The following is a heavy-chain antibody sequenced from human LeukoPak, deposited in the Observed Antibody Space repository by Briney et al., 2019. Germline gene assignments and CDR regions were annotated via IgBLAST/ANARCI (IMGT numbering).Heavy chain of an antibody. D-gene: IGHD3-3*01. Sequence: GASVKVSCKASGGTFSSYAISWVRQAPGQGLEWMGGIIPIFGTANYAQKFQGRVTITTDESTSTAYMELSSLRSEDTAVYYCARGRFWSGYPRWFDLWGQGTLVTVSS. CDR1: GGTFSSYA. CDR3: ARGRFWSGYPRWFDL. J-gene: IGHJ5*02. V-gene: IGHV1-69*05. CDR2: IIPIFGTA.